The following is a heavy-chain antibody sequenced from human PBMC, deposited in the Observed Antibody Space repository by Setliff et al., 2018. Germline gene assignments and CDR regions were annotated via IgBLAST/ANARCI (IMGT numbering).Heavy chain of an antibody. Sequence: GASVKVSCKVSGYTLTELSMHWVRQAPGKGLEWMGGFDPEDGETIHAQKFQGRVTMAEDTSTDTAYMELSSLRSEDTAVYYCATDPSRIAVAGHDAFDIWGQGTMVTVSS. CDR3: ATDPSRIAVAGHDAFDI. J-gene: IGHJ3*02. CDR1: GYTLTELS. D-gene: IGHD6-19*01. V-gene: IGHV1-24*01. CDR2: FDPEDGET.